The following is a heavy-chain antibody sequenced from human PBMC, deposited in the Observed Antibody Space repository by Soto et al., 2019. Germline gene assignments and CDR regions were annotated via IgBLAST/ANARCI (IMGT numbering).Heavy chain of an antibody. CDR3: AREGSYSAYNFAHGIQLWSFDF. J-gene: IGHJ4*02. V-gene: IGHV4-4*07. Sequence: SETLSLTCTVSGGSINTFYRSWVRQPAGKGLEWIGRIFSSGSTSFNPSLESRVAMSVDTSKNHFSLNLSSVTAADMAVYYCAREGSYSAYNFAHGIQLWSFDFWGQGALVTVSS. CDR2: IFSSGST. CDR1: GGSINTFY. D-gene: IGHD5-12*01.